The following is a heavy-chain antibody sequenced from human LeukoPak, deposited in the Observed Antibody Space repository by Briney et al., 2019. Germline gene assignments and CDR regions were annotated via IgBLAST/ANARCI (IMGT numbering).Heavy chain of an antibody. V-gene: IGHV1-69*06. Sequence: ASVNVSCKASVGTFRNNDISWARQAPGHGLEWMGGIIPMFGTANYAQKFQGRVTITADKSTTTAYMELSSLRSEDTAVYYCARDSSSWYYFDYWGQGTLVTVSS. D-gene: IGHD6-13*01. CDR1: VGTFRNND. CDR3: ARDSSSWYYFDY. CDR2: IIPMFGTA. J-gene: IGHJ4*02.